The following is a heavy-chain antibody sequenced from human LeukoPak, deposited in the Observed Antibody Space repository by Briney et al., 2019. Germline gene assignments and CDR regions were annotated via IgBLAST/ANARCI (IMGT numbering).Heavy chain of an antibody. D-gene: IGHD6-19*01. Sequence: SETLSLTCTVSGGSISSYYWSWIRQPPGKGLEWIGYIYYSGSTNYNPSLKSRVTISVDTSRNQFSLKLSSVTAADTAVYYCARHRGSSGPFDYWGQGTLVTVSS. CDR2: IYYSGST. CDR1: GGSISSYY. V-gene: IGHV4-59*08. J-gene: IGHJ4*02. CDR3: ARHRGSSGPFDY.